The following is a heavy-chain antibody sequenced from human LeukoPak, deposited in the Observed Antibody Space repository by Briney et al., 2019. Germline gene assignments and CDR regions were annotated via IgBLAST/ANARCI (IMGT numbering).Heavy chain of an antibody. Sequence: SETLSLTCAVYGGSFSGYYWSWIRQPPGKGLEWIGEINHSGSTNYNPSLKSRVTISVDTSKNQFSLKLSSVTAADTAVYYCARRQSGFFELVYQWFDPWGQGTLVTVSS. CDR3: ARRQSGFFELVYQWFDP. D-gene: IGHD3-3*01. CDR2: INHSGST. J-gene: IGHJ5*02. V-gene: IGHV4-34*01. CDR1: GGSFSGYY.